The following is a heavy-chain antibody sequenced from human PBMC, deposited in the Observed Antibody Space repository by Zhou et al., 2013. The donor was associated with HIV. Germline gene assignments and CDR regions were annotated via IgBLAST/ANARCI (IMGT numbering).Heavy chain of an antibody. CDR2: INPNSGGT. V-gene: IGHV1-2*02. D-gene: IGHD6-13*01. CDR1: GYTFTGYY. J-gene: IGHJ6*02. Sequence: QVQLVQSGAEVKKPGASVKVSCKASGYTFTGYYMHWVRQAPGQGLEWMGWINPNSGGTNYAQKFQGRVTMTRDTSISTAYMELSRLRSDDTAVYYCARGRPGIAAAGDRYGMDVWGQGTTVTVSS. CDR3: ARGRPGIAAAGDRYGMDV.